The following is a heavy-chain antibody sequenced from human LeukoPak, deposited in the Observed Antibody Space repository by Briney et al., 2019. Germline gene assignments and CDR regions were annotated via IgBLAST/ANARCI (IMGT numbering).Heavy chain of an antibody. Sequence: SETLSLTCTVSGGSISSYYWSWIRQPPGKGLEWIGYIYYSGSTNYNPSLKSRVTISVDTSKNQFSLKLSSVTAADTAVYYCARAEWVNWNHGGYYFDYWGQGTLVTVSS. CDR2: IYYSGST. CDR1: GGSISSYY. V-gene: IGHV4-59*01. D-gene: IGHD1-14*01. CDR3: ARAEWVNWNHGGYYFDY. J-gene: IGHJ4*02.